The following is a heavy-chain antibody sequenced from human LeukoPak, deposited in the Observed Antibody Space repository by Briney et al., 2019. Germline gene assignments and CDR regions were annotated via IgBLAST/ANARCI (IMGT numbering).Heavy chain of an antibody. CDR1: GFTFTDIC. D-gene: IGHD3-10*01. V-gene: IGHV3-7*01. CDR3: ARDPPKTSHPSGLDY. J-gene: IGHJ4*02. Sequence: GGSLRLSCAASGFTFTDICMAWVRQAPGPGHVWVAVINHDESVRYYVDSVRGRFTISTDNANNLVYLQMSSLRADDTAVYYCARDPPKTSHPSGLDYWGQGTLVTVSS. CDR2: INHDESVR.